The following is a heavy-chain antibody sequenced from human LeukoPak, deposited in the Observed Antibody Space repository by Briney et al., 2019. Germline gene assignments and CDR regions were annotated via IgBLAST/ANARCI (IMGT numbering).Heavy chain of an antibody. Sequence: SVQVSCNASGGTFSSYAISWVRPAPGQGLEWMGRLIPIFGIANYAQKFQGRVTITADKSTSTAYMELSSLRSEDTAVYYCARVGKARYYYYGMDVWGQGTTVTVSS. J-gene: IGHJ6*02. CDR1: GGTFSSYA. V-gene: IGHV1-69*04. CDR2: LIPIFGIA. CDR3: ARVGKARYYYYGMDV. D-gene: IGHD4-23*01.